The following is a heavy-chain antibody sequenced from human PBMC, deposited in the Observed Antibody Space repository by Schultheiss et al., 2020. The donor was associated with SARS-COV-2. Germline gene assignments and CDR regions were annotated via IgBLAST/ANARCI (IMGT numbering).Heavy chain of an antibody. CDR1: GGSISGTTW. J-gene: IGHJ4*02. D-gene: IGHD3-22*01. CDR3: AREVIHYYDSSGVQRDY. CDR2: VYHSGPT. V-gene: IGHV4-4*02. Sequence: SETLSLTCAVSGGSISGTTWWSWVRQPPGKGLEWIGEVYHSGPTNYNPSLTSRVTISVDKSKNQFSLNLSSVTAADTAVYYCAREVIHYYDSSGVQRDYWGQGALVTVSS.